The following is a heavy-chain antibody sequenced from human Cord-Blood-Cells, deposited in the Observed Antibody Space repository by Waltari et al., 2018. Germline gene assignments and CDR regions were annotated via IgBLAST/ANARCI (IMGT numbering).Heavy chain of an antibody. D-gene: IGHD3-3*01. V-gene: IGHV1-8*03. J-gene: IGHJ4*02. CDR3: AGTIFGVIDY. Sequence: QVQLVQSGAEVKKPGASVKVSCKASGYPFTSYDNNWVRQATGQGLEWMGWMNPNGSTTGYAQKIQGIVTITRTTSISAAYMELSSLGSEDTAVYYCAGTIFGVIDYWGQGSLVTVSS. CDR2: MNPNGSTT. CDR1: GYPFTSYD.